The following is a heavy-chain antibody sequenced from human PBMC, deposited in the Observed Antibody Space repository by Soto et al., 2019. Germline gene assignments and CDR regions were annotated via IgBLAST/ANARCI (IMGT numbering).Heavy chain of an antibody. CDR3: ASEFEHHNTKPYYYYYMDV. CDR2: IYSGGST. J-gene: IGHJ6*03. CDR1: GFTVSSNY. Sequence: GGSLRLSCAASGFTVSSNYMSWVRQAPGKGLEWVSVIYSGGSTYYADSVKGRFTISRDNSKNTLYLQMNSLRAEDTAVYYCASEFEHHNTKPYYYYYMDVWGKGTTVTVSS. D-gene: IGHD1-1*01. V-gene: IGHV3-66*01.